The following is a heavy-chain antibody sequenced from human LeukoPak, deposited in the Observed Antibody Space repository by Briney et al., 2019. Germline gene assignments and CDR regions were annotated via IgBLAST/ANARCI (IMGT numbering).Heavy chain of an antibody. V-gene: IGHV3-30*18. D-gene: IGHD5/OR15-5a*01. CDR3: AKAGMSTYFERDDY. J-gene: IGHJ4*02. CDR2: ISYDGSNK. Sequence: PGGSLRLSCAASGFTFSNYGMHWVRQAPGKGLEWVAVISYDGSNKYYADSAKGRFTISRDNSKNTLYLQVNSLRAEDTAVYYCAKAGMSTYFERDDYWGQGTLVTVSS. CDR1: GFTFSNYG.